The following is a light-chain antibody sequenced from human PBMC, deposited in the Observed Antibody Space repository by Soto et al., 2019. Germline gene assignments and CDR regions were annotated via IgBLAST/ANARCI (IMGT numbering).Light chain of an antibody. CDR2: GAS. CDR1: QSVSSSY. CDR3: QQYGSSLYT. V-gene: IGKV3-20*01. Sequence: EIVLTQSPGTLSLSPGERATLSCRASQSVSSSYLAWYQQKPGQAPRLLIYGASSRATGIPDRFSGSGSGTDCTLTISRLDPEDFAVYYCQQYGSSLYTFGQGTKLEIK. J-gene: IGKJ2*01.